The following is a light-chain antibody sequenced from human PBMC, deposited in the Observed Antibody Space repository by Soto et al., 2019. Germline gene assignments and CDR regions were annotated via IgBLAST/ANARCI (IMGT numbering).Light chain of an antibody. CDR1: QDITCY. Sequence: DIQLTQSPAFLPASVGDRVTITCRASQDITCYLAWYQQKPGKAPNLLISGASSLQSGVPSRFSGSGSGTEFTLTISILQPEDFATYYCQQVKSYSMFTFGPGTKVDIK. V-gene: IGKV1-9*01. CDR3: QQVKSYSMFT. CDR2: GAS. J-gene: IGKJ3*01.